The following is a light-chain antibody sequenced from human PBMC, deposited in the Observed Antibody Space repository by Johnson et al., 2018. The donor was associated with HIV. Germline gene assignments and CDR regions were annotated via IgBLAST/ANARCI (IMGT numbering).Light chain of an antibody. J-gene: IGLJ1*01. CDR2: ENN. V-gene: IGLV1-51*01. Sequence: QSVLTQPPSVSAAPGQKVTISCSGSSSNIGNNYVSWYQQLPGTAPKLLLYENNKRPSGIPDRFSGSKSGPSATLGITGLQTGAEAAYSCGKWDSSLSAGGVFGTGTKVTVL. CDR1: SSNIGNNY. CDR3: GKWDSSLSAGGV.